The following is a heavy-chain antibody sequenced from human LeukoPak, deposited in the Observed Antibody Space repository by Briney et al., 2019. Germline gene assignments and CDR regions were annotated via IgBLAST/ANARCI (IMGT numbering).Heavy chain of an antibody. J-gene: IGHJ4*02. D-gene: IGHD1-26*01. V-gene: IGHV3-64*01. CDR3: ARDRNSGSYFDY. CDR1: GFTFSSYA. CDR2: ISSNGGST. Sequence: GGSLRLSCAASGFTFSSYAMHWVRQAPGKGLEYVSAISSNGGSTHYANSVKGRFTISRDNSKNTLYLQMGSLRAEDMAVYYCARDRNSGSYFDYWGQGTLVTVSS.